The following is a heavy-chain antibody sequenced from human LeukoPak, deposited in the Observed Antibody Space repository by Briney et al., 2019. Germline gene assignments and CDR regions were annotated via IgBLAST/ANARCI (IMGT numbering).Heavy chain of an antibody. D-gene: IGHD3-22*01. CDR1: GYTFTSYG. Sequence: ASVKVSFKASGYTFTSYGISWVRQAPGQGLEWMGWISAYNGNTNYAQKLQGRVTMTTDTSTSTAYMELGSLRSDETAVYYCARDLPKGYYDSSGYYCYWGQGNLVTVSS. V-gene: IGHV1-18*01. CDR2: ISAYNGNT. J-gene: IGHJ4*02. CDR3: ARDLPKGYYDSSGYYCY.